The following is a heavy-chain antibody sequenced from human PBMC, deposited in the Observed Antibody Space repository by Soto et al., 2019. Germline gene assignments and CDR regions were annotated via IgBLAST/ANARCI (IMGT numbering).Heavy chain of an antibody. CDR1: GFTFSKYR. D-gene: IGHD3-22*01. Sequence: PGGSLRLSCAASGFTFSKYRMNWVRQAPGKGLEWVSSISSSSSYTNYADSVKGRFNIARDNAKTALYLQMNSLRAEDTAVYYCARAYYYDRSGYYYPDYWGQGPLVTVSS. CDR2: ISSSSSYT. J-gene: IGHJ4*02. CDR3: ARAYYYDRSGYYYPDY. V-gene: IGHV3-21*04.